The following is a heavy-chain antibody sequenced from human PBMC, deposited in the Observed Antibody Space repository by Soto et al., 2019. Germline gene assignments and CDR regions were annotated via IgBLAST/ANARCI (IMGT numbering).Heavy chain of an antibody. Sequence: QVQLVESGGGVVQPGRSLRLSCAASGFTFSSYAMHWVRLAPGKGLEWVAVISYDGSNKYYADSVKGRFTISRDNSKNTLYLQMTSRRAEDTAVYYCARDRIYSSSWYDYWGQGTLVTVSS. J-gene: IGHJ4*02. D-gene: IGHD6-13*01. CDR1: GFTFSSYA. V-gene: IGHV3-30-3*01. CDR3: ARDRIYSSSWYDY. CDR2: ISYDGSNK.